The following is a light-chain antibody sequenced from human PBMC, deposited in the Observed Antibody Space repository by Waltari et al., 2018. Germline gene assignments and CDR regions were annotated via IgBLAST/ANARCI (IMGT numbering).Light chain of an antibody. CDR3: ISYTSSATSV. Sequence: QSALTQPASVTGPPGQSSTIPCTGTSRDVGTYNYVPWYQQHPGKAPKLMIYEVVNRPSGVSNRFSGSKSGNTASLTISGLQAEDEADYYCISYTSSATSVFGTGTKVTVL. J-gene: IGLJ1*01. CDR1: SRDVGTYNY. CDR2: EVV. V-gene: IGLV2-14*01.